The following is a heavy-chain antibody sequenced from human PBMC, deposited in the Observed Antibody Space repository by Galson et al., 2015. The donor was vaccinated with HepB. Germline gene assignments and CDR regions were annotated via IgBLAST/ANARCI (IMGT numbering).Heavy chain of an antibody. CDR1: GGTFSSYA. D-gene: IGHD1-26*01. Sequence: SVKVSCKASGGTFSSYAISWVRQAPGQGLEWMGRIVPVLDVANYAQSFQGRVTITADKSTNTAYMELSRLRSEDTAVYYCARARDAGTYLYHYYGMDVWGQGTTVTVSS. J-gene: IGHJ6*02. CDR3: ARARDAGTYLYHYYGMDV. CDR2: IVPVLDVA. V-gene: IGHV1-69*04.